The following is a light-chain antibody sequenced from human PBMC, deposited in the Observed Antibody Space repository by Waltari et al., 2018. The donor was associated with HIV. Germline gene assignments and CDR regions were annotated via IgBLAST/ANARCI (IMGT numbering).Light chain of an antibody. J-gene: IGLJ2*01. V-gene: IGLV2-23*01. CDR1: SIAVGVYNL. CDR2: EGS. Sequence: QSALTQPASVSGSPGQSFTISCTGTSIAVGVYNLFSWYQQYPGKAPKLMIYEGSKRPSGVSNRFSGSKSGNTASLTISGLQTEDEADYYCCSYAGSFVVFGGGTKLTVL. CDR3: CSYAGSFVV.